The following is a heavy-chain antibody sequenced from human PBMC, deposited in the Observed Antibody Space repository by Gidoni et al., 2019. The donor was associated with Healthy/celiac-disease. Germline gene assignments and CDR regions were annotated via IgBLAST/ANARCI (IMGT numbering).Heavy chain of an antibody. V-gene: IGHV4-59*01. J-gene: IGHJ3*02. Sequence: QVQLQESGPGLVKPPETLSLTCTVSGGSISSYYWSWIRQPPGKGLEWIGYIYYSGSTNYNPSLKSLVTISVDTSKNQFSLKLSSVTAADTAVYYCARTGTGGAFDIWGQGTMVTVSS. CDR2: IYYSGST. CDR1: GGSISSYY. CDR3: ARTGTGGAFDI. D-gene: IGHD7-27*01.